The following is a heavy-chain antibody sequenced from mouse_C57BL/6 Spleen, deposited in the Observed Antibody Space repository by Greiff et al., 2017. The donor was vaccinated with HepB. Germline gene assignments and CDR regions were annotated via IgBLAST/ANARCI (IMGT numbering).Heavy chain of an antibody. CDR3: ARTMYYFDY. J-gene: IGHJ2*01. CDR1: GYTFTSYW. V-gene: IGHV1-64*01. Sequence: VKLQQSGAELVKPGASVKLSCKASGYTFTSYWMHWVKQRPGQGLEWIGMIHPNSGSTNYNEKFKSKATLTVDKSSSTAYMQLSSLTSEDSAVYYCARTMYYFDYWGQGTTLTVSS. CDR2: IHPNSGST. D-gene: IGHD1-1*02.